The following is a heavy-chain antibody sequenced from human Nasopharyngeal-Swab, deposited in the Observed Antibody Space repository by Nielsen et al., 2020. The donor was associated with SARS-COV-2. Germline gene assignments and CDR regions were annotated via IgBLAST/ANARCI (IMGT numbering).Heavy chain of an antibody. J-gene: IGHJ3*02. Sequence: GESLKISCAASGFTFSDYYMSWTRQAPGKGLEWASYISSSSSYTNYADSVKGRFTISRDNAKNSLYLQMNSLRAEDTAVYYCARDRLRQGYDFWSGYYPDAFDIWGQGTMVTVSS. CDR1: GFTFSDYY. CDR2: ISSSSSYT. D-gene: IGHD3-3*01. V-gene: IGHV3-11*06. CDR3: ARDRLRQGYDFWSGYYPDAFDI.